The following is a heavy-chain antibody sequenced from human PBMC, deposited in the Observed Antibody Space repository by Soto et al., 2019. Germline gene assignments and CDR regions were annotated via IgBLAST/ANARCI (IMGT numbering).Heavy chain of an antibody. V-gene: IGHV3-48*02. CDR3: ARRYCSGGSCFFDS. CDR2: ISSTSTI. D-gene: IGHD2-15*01. Sequence: WGSLRLSCAASGFIFSSHVMNWVRQAPGKGLECVSYISSTSTIYYADSVKGRFTISRDNAKNSLYLQMNSLRDEDTAVYYCARRYCSGGSCFFDSWGQGTQVTVSS. CDR1: GFIFSSHV. J-gene: IGHJ4*02.